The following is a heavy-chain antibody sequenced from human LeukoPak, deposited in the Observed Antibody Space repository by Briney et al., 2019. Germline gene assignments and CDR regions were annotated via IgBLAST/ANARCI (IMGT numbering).Heavy chain of an antibody. Sequence: SVKVSCKASGGTFSSYAISWVRQAPGQGLEWMGGIIPIFGTANYAQKFQGRVTITADASTSTPYMELSSLRSEDTAVYYCARGSITFSGSYYSDYYYGMDVWGKGTTVTVSS. V-gene: IGHV1-69*01. CDR1: GGTFSSYA. CDR3: ARGSITFSGSYYSDYYYGMDV. J-gene: IGHJ6*04. D-gene: IGHD3-10*01. CDR2: IIPIFGTA.